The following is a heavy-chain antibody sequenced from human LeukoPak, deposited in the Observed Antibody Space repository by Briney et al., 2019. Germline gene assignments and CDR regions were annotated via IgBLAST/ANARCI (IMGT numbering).Heavy chain of an antibody. CDR2: IKTESNGGTT. CDR1: GFTFSHAW. J-gene: IGHJ6*04. D-gene: IGHD2-2*01. Sequence: GGSLRLSCAASGFTFSHAWMNWVRQAPGKGLEWVGRIKTESNGGTTDYAAPVNGRFTISRDDSKNTLYLEMNSLRTEDTAVYYCVADPAHCCYAMDIWGEGTTVSVSS. V-gene: IGHV3-15*01. CDR3: VADPAHCCYAMDI.